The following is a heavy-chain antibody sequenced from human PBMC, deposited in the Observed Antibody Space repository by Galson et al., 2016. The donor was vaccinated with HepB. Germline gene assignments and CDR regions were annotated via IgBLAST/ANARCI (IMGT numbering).Heavy chain of an antibody. CDR1: GFDFSIYA. CDR2: ISSNGDRT. J-gene: IGHJ4*02. CDR3: VNRFCSGGRCYFDY. D-gene: IGHD2-15*01. Sequence: SLRLSCAASGFDFSIYAMHWVRQAPGKGLEYVSSISSNGDRTYDADSVKGRFIISRDNSKNTLYLQMSSLRTDDTAVYYCVNRFCSGGRCYFDYWGQGTLVTVSS. V-gene: IGHV3-64D*06.